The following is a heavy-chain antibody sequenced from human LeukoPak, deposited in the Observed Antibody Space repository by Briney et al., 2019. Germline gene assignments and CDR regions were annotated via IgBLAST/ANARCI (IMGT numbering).Heavy chain of an antibody. CDR3: ARGRLIVVVPAATINWFDP. D-gene: IGHD2-2*01. J-gene: IGHJ5*02. Sequence: PSETLSLTCAVYGGSFSGYYWSWIRQPPGKGLEWIGETNPSGSTNYNPSHKSRVTISVDTSKNQFSLKLSSVTAADTAVYYCARGRLIVVVPAATINWFDPWGQGTLVTVSS. CDR1: GGSFSGYY. V-gene: IGHV4-34*01. CDR2: TNPSGST.